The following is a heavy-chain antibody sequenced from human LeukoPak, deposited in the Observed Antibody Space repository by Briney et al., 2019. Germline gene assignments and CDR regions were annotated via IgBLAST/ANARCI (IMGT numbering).Heavy chain of an antibody. CDR2: INSDGSST. CDR3: AKDSGGKRGDQTDY. CDR1: GFTFSSNL. D-gene: IGHD4-23*01. V-gene: IGHV3-74*01. J-gene: IGHJ4*02. Sequence: GGSLRCSGAASGFTFSSNLMLWVRQAPGNGLVWVSCINSDGSSTSYADSVKGRFTISRDNSKDTLYLQMNSLRAEDTAVYYCAKDSGGKRGDQTDYWGQGTLVTVSS.